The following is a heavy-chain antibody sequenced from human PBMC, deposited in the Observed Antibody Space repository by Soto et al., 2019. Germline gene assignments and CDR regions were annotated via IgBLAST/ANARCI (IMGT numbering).Heavy chain of an antibody. V-gene: IGHV5-10-1*01. Sequence: GESLKISCKGSGYSFAGYWITWVRQKPGKGLEWMGRIDPSDSQTYYSPSFRGHVTISVTKSITTVFLQWSSLRASDTAMYYCARHPIITSGFDPWGQGTLVTVSS. J-gene: IGHJ5*02. CDR2: IDPSDSQT. CDR3: ARHPIITSGFDP. D-gene: IGHD3-22*01. CDR1: GYSFAGYW.